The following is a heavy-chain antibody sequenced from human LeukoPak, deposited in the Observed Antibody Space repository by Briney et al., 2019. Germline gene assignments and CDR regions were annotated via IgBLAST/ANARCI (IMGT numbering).Heavy chain of an antibody. Sequence: SETLPLTCAVYGGSFSGYYWSWIRQPPGKGLEWIGEINHSGSTNYNPSLKSRVTISVDTSKNQFSLKLSSVTAADTAVNYCAREIAADWYFDLWGRGTLVTVSS. J-gene: IGHJ2*01. V-gene: IGHV4-34*01. CDR1: GGSFSGYY. D-gene: IGHD6-13*01. CDR2: INHSGST. CDR3: AREIAADWYFDL.